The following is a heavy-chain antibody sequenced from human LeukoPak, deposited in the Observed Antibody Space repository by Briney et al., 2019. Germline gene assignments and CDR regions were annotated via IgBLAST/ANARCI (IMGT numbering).Heavy chain of an antibody. V-gene: IGHV3-11*01. J-gene: IGHJ4*02. CDR2: ISSSGSTI. CDR1: GFTFRDHY. CDR3: ARYRVITNDYFDS. Sequence: GGSLRLSCAASGFTFRDHYMSWIRQAPGKGLEWVSYISSSGSTIYYADSLKGRFTISRDNAKNSLYLQMKSLRAEDTAVYYCARYRVITNDYFDSWGQGTLVTVSS. D-gene: IGHD3-16*01.